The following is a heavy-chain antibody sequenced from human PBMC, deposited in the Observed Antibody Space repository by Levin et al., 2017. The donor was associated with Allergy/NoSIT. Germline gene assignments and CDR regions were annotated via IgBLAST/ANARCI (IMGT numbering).Heavy chain of an antibody. V-gene: IGHV1-69*06. CDR1: GDTFSTHA. Sequence: ASVKVSCKASGDTFSTHAISWLRQAPGQGLEWVGEIIPFFGTTNYAQKFQGRVTITADKSTSAYMELSSLISEDTAVYYCARCIPRDAFDIWGQGTMVTVSS. J-gene: IGHJ3*02. CDR2: IIPFFGTT. CDR3: ARCIPRDAFDI.